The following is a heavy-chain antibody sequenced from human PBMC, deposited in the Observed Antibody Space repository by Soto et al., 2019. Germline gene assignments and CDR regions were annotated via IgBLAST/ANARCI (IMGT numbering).Heavy chain of an antibody. CDR1: GFTFITYD. CDR2: MNPNNGNA. Sequence: ASVKSSCKASGFTFITYDFSWVRQAAGQGLEWMGWMNPNNGNAGFAQKFRGRINMTRNTSISTACLELSSLRSDDSAVYFCARRKEWSGPYYLDLWGQGTQVTVSS. V-gene: IGHV1-8*01. D-gene: IGHD3-3*01. CDR3: ARRKEWSGPYYLDL. J-gene: IGHJ4*02.